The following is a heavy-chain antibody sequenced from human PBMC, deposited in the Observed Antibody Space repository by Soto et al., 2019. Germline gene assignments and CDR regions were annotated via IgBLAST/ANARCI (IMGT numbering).Heavy chain of an antibody. V-gene: IGHV4-59*01. Sequence: SETLSLTCTVSGGSISSYYWSWIRQPPGKGLEWIGYIYYSGSTNYNPSLKSRVTISVDTSKNQFSLKLSSVTAADTAVYYCARDTAVDGTFAFDIWGQGTMVTVSS. CDR2: IYYSGST. CDR1: GGSISSYY. CDR3: ARDTAVDGTFAFDI. D-gene: IGHD6-19*01. J-gene: IGHJ3*02.